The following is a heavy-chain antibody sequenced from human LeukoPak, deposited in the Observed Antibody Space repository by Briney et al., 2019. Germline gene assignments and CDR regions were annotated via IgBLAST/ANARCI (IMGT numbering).Heavy chain of an antibody. D-gene: IGHD6-6*01. V-gene: IGHV1-2*02. Sequence: ASVKVSCKASGYTFTGYYMHWVRQAPGQGLEWMGWINPNSGGTNYAQKFQGRVTITRDTSISTAYMELSRLRSDDTAVYYCARAVPLSIDWFDPWGQGTLVTVSS. J-gene: IGHJ5*02. CDR1: GYTFTGYY. CDR3: ARAVPLSIDWFDP. CDR2: INPNSGGT.